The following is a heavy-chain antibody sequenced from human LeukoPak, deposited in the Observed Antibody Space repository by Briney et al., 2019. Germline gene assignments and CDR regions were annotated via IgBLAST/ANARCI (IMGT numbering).Heavy chain of an antibody. CDR1: GFTVNSDY. CDR3: ARDPVLPNGLDV. V-gene: IGHV3-66*02. Sequence: GESLRLSCAASGFTVNSDYMTWVRQAPGKGLEWVSAINSGGSTYYADPVKGRFTISRDNPKNTLYLQMSSLGPEDTAVYYCARDPVLPNGLDVWGQGTTVTASS. CDR2: INSGGST. J-gene: IGHJ6*02. D-gene: IGHD4/OR15-4a*01.